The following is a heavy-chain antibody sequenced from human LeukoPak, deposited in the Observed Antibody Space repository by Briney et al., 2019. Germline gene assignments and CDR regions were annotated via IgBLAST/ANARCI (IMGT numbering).Heavy chain of an antibody. CDR3: ARDYSRNSFDY. V-gene: IGHV3-33*01. CDR2: IWYDGINN. J-gene: IGHJ4*02. CDR1: GFTFSDYY. D-gene: IGHD6-13*01. Sequence: PGGSLRLSCAGSGFTFSDYYMHWVRQAPGKGLEWVAVIWYDGINNYYADSVKGRFSISRDNSKNALYLQMSSLSAEDTAVYFCARDYSRNSFDYWGQGTLVTVSS.